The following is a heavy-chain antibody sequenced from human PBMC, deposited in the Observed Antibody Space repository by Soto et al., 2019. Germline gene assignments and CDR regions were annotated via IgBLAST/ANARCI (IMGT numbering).Heavy chain of an antibody. CDR2: IYYSGST. D-gene: IGHD3-22*01. Sequence: SETLSLTCTVSGGSISSGGYYWSWIRQHPGKGLEWIGYIYYSGSTYYNPSLKSRVTISVDTSKNQFSLKLSSVTAADTAVYYCARSYYDSSGYWGLGSPPPFDYWGQGTLVTVSS. CDR3: ARSYYDSSGYWGLGSPPPFDY. V-gene: IGHV4-31*03. J-gene: IGHJ4*02. CDR1: GGSISSGGYY.